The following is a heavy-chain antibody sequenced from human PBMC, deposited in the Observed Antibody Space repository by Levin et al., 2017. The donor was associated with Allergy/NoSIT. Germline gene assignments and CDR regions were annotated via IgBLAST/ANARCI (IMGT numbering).Heavy chain of an antibody. CDR2: IIPILGIA. CDR1: GGTFSSYA. CDR3: ARDPPYYGSGSYTATRMDV. V-gene: IGHV1-69*04. Sequence: SVKVSCKASGGTFSSYAISWVRQAPGQGLEWMGRIIPILGIANYAQKFQGRVTITADKSTSTAYMELSSLRSEDTAVYYCARDPPYYGSGSYTATRMDVWGKGTTVTVSS. D-gene: IGHD3-10*01. J-gene: IGHJ6*03.